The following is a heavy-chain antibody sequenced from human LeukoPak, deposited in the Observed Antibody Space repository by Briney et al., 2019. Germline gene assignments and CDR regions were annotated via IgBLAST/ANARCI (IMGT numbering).Heavy chain of an antibody. CDR1: GGSVSSGSYY. J-gene: IGHJ4*02. D-gene: IGHD3-22*01. V-gene: IGHV4-61*01. CDR2: IYYSGST. Sequence: SSQTLSLTCTVSGGSVSSGSYYWSWIRQPPGKGLEWIGYIYYSGSTNYNPSLKSRVTISVDTSKNQFSLKLSSVTAADTAVYYCARDNYYDSSGYYYWGQGTLVTVSS. CDR3: ARDNYYDSSGYYY.